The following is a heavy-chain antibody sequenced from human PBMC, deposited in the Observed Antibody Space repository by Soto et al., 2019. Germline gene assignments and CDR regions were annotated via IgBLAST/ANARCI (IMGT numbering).Heavy chain of an antibody. CDR1: GFTFSSYW. V-gene: IGHV3-7*01. CDR3: ARDLAAADNYYYYGMDV. J-gene: IGHJ6*02. Sequence: LRLSCAASGFTFSSYWMSWVRQAPGKGLEWVANIKQDGSEKYYVDSVKGRFTISRDNAKNSLYLQMNSLRAEDTAVYYCARDLAAADNYYYYGMDVWGQGTTVTVYS. CDR2: IKQDGSEK. D-gene: IGHD6-13*01.